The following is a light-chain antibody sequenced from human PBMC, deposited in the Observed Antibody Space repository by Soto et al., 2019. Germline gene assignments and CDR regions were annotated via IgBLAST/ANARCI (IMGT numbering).Light chain of an antibody. V-gene: IGKV3-20*01. CDR2: DAS. CDR3: QQFSSYPLT. CDR1: QTVRNNY. Sequence: IVLTQSPATLSLSPGERATLYCRTSQTVRNNYLAWYQQKPGQAPRLLIYDASSRATGIPDRFSGGGSGTDFTLTISRLEPEDFAVYYCQQFSSYPLTFGGGTEVDIK. J-gene: IGKJ4*01.